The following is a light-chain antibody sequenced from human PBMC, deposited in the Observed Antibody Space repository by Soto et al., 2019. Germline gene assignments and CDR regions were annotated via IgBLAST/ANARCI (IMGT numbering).Light chain of an antibody. Sequence: AIQVTQSPSSLSASVGDRVTITCRASQDIRNDLGWYQQKPGKAPKLLIYAASSLQSGVPSRFAGSGSGTDFTLTISSLQPVDFATYYCLQDYNYPWTFGQGTKVEIK. CDR3: LQDYNYPWT. V-gene: IGKV1-6*01. CDR1: QDIRND. J-gene: IGKJ1*01. CDR2: AAS.